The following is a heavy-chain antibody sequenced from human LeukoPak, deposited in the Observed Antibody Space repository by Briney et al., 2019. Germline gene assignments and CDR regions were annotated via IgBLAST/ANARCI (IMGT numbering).Heavy chain of an antibody. J-gene: IGHJ4*02. V-gene: IGHV2-70*11. CDR3: ARPTGSGWRFFDY. CDR2: IDWDDDK. CDR1: GFSRRTSGMC. D-gene: IGHD6-19*01. Sequence: SGPTLVNHTQTLTLTCTFSGFSRRTSGMCVSWIRQPPGKALEWLARIDWDDDKYYSTSLKTRLTISKDTSKNQVVLTMTNMDPVDTATYYCARPTGSGWRFFDYWGQGTLVTVSS.